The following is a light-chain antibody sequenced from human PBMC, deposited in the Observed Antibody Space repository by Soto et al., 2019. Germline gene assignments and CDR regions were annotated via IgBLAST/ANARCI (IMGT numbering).Light chain of an antibody. Sequence: EIVMTQSTATLSVSPGERATLSCRASQSVNSNLAWYRQKPGQAPRLLISDASTRATGVPARFSGSGSGTEFTLTISSLQSEDSGIYYCQQYNFWPPLTSGGGTKVEIK. CDR3: QQYNFWPPLT. V-gene: IGKV3-15*01. CDR1: QSVNSN. CDR2: DAS. J-gene: IGKJ4*01.